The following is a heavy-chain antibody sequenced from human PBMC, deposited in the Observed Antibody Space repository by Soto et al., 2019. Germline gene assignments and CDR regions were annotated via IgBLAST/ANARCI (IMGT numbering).Heavy chain of an antibody. CDR2: TYYRSKWYN. D-gene: IGHD1-26*01. CDR1: GDSVSSNSAA. Sequence: PSQTLSLPCAISGDSVSSNSAAWNWIRQSPSRGLEWLGRTYYRSKWYNDYAVSVKSRITINPDTSKNQFSLQLNSVTPEDTAVYYCARGETLDGSYGHYYFDYWGQGTLVTVSS. CDR3: ARGETLDGSYGHYYFDY. J-gene: IGHJ4*02. V-gene: IGHV6-1*01.